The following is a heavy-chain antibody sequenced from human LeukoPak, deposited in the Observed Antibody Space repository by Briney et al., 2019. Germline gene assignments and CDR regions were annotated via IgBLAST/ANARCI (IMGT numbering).Heavy chain of an antibody. CDR3: ARDSSAFAGWFDP. CDR2: IYYSGST. D-gene: IGHD6-19*01. J-gene: IGHJ5*02. CDR1: GGSISSYY. V-gene: IGHV4-59*01. Sequence: NPSETLSLTCTVPGGSISSYYWSWIRQPPGKGLEWIGYIYYSGSTNYNPSLKSRVTISVDTSKNQFSLKLTSVTAADTAVYYCARDSSAFAGWFDPWGQGTLVTVSS.